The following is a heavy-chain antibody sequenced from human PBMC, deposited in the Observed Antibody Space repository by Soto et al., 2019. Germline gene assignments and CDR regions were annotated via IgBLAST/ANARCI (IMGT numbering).Heavy chain of an antibody. CDR2: INHSGST. CDR3: ASSAARSSYYFDY. V-gene: IGHV4-34*01. CDR1: GGSFSGYY. J-gene: IGHJ4*02. Sequence: SETLSLTCAVYGGSFSGYYWSWIRQPPGKGLEWIGEINHSGSTNYNPSLKSRVTISVDTSKNQFSLKLSSVTAADTAVYYCASSAARSSYYFDYWGQGTLVTVSS. D-gene: IGHD6-6*01.